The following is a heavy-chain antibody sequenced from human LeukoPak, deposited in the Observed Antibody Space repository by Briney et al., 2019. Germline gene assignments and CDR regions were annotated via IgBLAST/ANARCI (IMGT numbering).Heavy chain of an antibody. Sequence: PSQTLSLTCTVSGGSISSGSYYWSWIRQPAGKGLEWIGRIYTSGSTNYNPSLKSRVTISVDTSKNQFSLKLSSVTAADTAVYYCPGRSNYDYVWGSYRHTSAYWSQGTLVTVHS. CDR3: PGRSNYDYVWGSYRHTSAY. CDR1: GGSISSGSYY. CDR2: IYTSGST. D-gene: IGHD3-16*02. J-gene: IGHJ4*02. V-gene: IGHV4-61*02.